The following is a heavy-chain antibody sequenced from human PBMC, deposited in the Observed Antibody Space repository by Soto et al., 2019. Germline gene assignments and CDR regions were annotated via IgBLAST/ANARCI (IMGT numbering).Heavy chain of an antibody. J-gene: IGHJ4*02. CDR2: INPYGGAA. CDR3: ARDRSHSSDYWWLDY. CDR1: GYTFTSTW. V-gene: IGHV1-46*01. Sequence: ASVKVSCKASGYTFTSTWMHWVRQAPGQGLEWMGIINPYGGAATYAEKFQGRVTMTRDTSTATDYMELSSLRSEDTAMYYCARDRSHSSDYWWLDYWAQGTQVTVSS. D-gene: IGHD3-22*01.